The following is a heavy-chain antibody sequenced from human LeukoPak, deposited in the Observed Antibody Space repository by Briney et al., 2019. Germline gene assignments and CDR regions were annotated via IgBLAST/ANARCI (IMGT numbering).Heavy chain of an antibody. CDR1: GYTFTSNY. Sequence: GASVKVSCKASGYTFTSNYIHWVRQAPGQGLEWMGMIYPRDGSTSYAQKFQGRVTVTRDTSTSTVHMELSGLRSEDTAVYYCARDKEGFDYGGQGTLVTVSS. CDR3: ARDKEGFDY. CDR2: IYPRDGST. J-gene: IGHJ4*02. V-gene: IGHV1-46*01.